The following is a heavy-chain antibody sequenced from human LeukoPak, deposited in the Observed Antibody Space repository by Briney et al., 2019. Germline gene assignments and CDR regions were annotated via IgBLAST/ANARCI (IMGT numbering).Heavy chain of an antibody. J-gene: IGHJ3*02. CDR2: ISSSSSTI. CDR1: GLTFSPST. D-gene: IGHD3-10*01. CDR3: ARGGMVRRVMGAFDI. V-gene: IGHV3-48*04. Sequence: GGSLRLSCAASGLTFSPSTMTWVRKAPGKGLEWVSYISSSSSTIYYTDSVKGRFTISRDNAKKSLYLQMHSLRAEDTAVFYCARGGMVRRVMGAFDIWGQGTLVTVSS.